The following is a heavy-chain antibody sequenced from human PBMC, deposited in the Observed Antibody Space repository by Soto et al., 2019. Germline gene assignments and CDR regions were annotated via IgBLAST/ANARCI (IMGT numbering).Heavy chain of an antibody. V-gene: IGHV4-4*02. CDR1: SGSISSSNW. J-gene: IGHJ6*03. CDR3: ATVISRDCSGGSCRQYYYYYYMDV. CDR2: IYHSGST. Sequence: SETLSLTCAVSSGSISSSNWWSWVRQPPGKGLEWIGEIYHSGSTNYNPSLKSRVTISVDKSKNQFSLKLSSVTAADTAVYYCATVISRDCSGGSCRQYYYYYYMDVPGKPTTVTVSS. D-gene: IGHD2-15*01.